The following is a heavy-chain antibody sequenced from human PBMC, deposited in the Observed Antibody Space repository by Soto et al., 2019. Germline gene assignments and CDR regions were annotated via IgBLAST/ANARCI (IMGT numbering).Heavy chain of an antibody. CDR1: GFTFSSYA. J-gene: IGHJ6*03. CDR3: ARASKDIVVVVALEKVSDYYYMDV. V-gene: IGHV3-30-3*01. CDR2: ISYDGSNK. D-gene: IGHD2-15*01. Sequence: GGSLILSCAASGFTFSSYAMHWVRQAPGKGLEWVAVISYDGSNKYYADSVKGRFTISRDNSKNTLYLQMNSLRAEDTAVYYCARASKDIVVVVALEKVSDYYYMDVWGKGTTVTVSS.